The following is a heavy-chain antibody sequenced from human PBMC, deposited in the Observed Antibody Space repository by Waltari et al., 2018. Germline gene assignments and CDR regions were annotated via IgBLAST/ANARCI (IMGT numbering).Heavy chain of an antibody. V-gene: IGHV1-2*02. D-gene: IGHD3-3*01. CDR3: ARDLFPDFWSGYGFDI. J-gene: IGHJ3*02. Sequence: QVQLVQSGPEVKKPGASVRVSCKASGYPFSDHYIYWLRQAPGQGLEWMGWINPKTGGTNPAQKFQGRVTMTRDTSISTVYMELTSLTSDDTAVYYCARDLFPDFWSGYGFDIWGQGTTVTVSS. CDR2: INPKTGGT. CDR1: GYPFSDHY.